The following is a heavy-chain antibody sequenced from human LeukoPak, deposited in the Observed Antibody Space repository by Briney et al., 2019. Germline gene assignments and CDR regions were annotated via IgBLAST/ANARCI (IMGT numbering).Heavy chain of an antibody. D-gene: IGHD3-10*01. V-gene: IGHV3-30-3*01. CDR2: ISYDGSNK. CDR3: ARELTMVQGWFDS. J-gene: IGHJ5*01. CDR1: GFTFSSYA. Sequence: PGGSLRLSCAASGFTFSSYAMHWVRQAPGKGLEWVAVISYDGSNKYYADSVKGRFTISRDNSKNTLYLQMNSLRAEDTAVYSCARELTMVQGWFDSWGQGTLVTVSS.